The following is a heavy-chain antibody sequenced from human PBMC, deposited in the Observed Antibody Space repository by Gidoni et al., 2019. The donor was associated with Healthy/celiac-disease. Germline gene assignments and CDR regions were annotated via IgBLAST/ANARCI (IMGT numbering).Heavy chain of an antibody. D-gene: IGHD3-10*01. Sequence: EVHLVESGGGLVKPGGSLRLSCAASGFTFSSYSMNWVRQAPGKGLEWVSSISSSSSYIYYADSVKGRFTISRDNAKNSLYLQMTSLRAEDTAVYYCAREGGITMVRGASHYWGQGTLVTVSS. V-gene: IGHV3-21*01. J-gene: IGHJ4*02. CDR2: ISSSSSYI. CDR1: GFTFSSYS. CDR3: AREGGITMVRGASHY.